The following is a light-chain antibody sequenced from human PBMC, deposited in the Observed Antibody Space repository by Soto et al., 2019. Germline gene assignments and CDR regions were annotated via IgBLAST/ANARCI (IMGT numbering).Light chain of an antibody. CDR2: GAS. J-gene: IGKJ4*01. V-gene: IGKV3-15*01. CDR1: QIVSSN. Sequence: EIVMTQSQATLSVSPGERATLSCRASQIVSSNLALYQQKPGQAPRLLIYGASTRATCIPARFSGSGSGTVFTLTISSLQSEYFAVYYCQQYNNWPLTFVGGPKVEIK. CDR3: QQYNNWPLT.